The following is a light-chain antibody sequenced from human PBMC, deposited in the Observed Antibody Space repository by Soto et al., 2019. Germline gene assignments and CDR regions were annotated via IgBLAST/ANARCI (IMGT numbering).Light chain of an antibody. CDR3: QQRQYWPPIT. CDR2: DAS. Sequence: VLTQSPATLSLSPGARAPLSCRARLNVNSYLAWYQQHPGQAPRLLIYDASNRAAGIPARFSGSGSGTDFTLTISSLEPEDFAIYYCQQRQYWPPITFGQGTRLEIK. V-gene: IGKV3-11*01. J-gene: IGKJ5*01. CDR1: LNVNSY.